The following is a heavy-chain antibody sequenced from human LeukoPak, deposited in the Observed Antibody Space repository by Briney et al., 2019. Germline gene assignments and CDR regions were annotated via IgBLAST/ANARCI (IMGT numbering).Heavy chain of an antibody. V-gene: IGHV3-21*01. CDR2: ISSSSSYI. Sequence: GGSLRLSCAASGFTFSSYSMNWVRQAPGKGLEWVSSISSSSSYIYYADSVKGRFTISRDNAKNSLYLQMNSLRAEDTAVYYCARVRYNPGSIFDYWGQGALVTVSS. CDR1: GFTFSSYS. J-gene: IGHJ4*02. CDR3: ARVRYNPGSIFDY. D-gene: IGHD1-1*01.